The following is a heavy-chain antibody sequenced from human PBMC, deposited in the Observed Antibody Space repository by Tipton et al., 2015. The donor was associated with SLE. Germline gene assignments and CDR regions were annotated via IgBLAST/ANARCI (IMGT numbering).Heavy chain of an antibody. D-gene: IGHD3-22*01. J-gene: IGHJ6*02. CDR2: IYYSGST. CDR1: GGSISSHY. CDR3: ARDNPLTYYYDSSGYYSYGMDV. V-gene: IGHV4-59*11. Sequence: TLSLTCTVSGGSISSHYWSWIRQPPGKGLEWIGYIYYSGSTNYNPSLKSRVTISVDTSKNQFSLKLSSVTAAGTAVYYCARDNPLTYYYDSSGYYSYGMDVWGQGTTVTVSS.